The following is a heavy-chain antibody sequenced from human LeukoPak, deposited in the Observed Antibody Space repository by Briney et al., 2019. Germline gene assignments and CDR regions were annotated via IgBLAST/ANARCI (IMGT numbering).Heavy chain of an antibody. CDR2: ISGSGGST. J-gene: IGHJ5*02. V-gene: IGHV3-23*01. Sequence: GGSLRLSCAASGFTFSSYAMSWFRQAPGKGLEWVSAISGSGGSTYYADSVKGRFTISRDNSKNTLYLQTNSLRAEDTAVYYCAKGHSSSWYRSWFDPWGQGTLVTVSS. CDR1: GFTFSSYA. CDR3: AKGHSSSWYRSWFDP. D-gene: IGHD6-13*01.